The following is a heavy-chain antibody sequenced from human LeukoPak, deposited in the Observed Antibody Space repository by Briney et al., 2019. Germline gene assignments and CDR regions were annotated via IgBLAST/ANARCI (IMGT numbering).Heavy chain of an antibody. CDR2: ISGNGGST. Sequence: GGSLRLSCATSQFNFNKFGMTWVRQAPGKGLEWVSSISGNGGSTQYADSVQGRFAISRDNSKNTLYLQMNSLRAEDTAVYFCAKSRSGSANWALQIFDNWGQGTLVTVSS. V-gene: IGHV3-23*01. CDR3: AKSRSGSANWALQIFDN. J-gene: IGHJ4*02. D-gene: IGHD1-1*01. CDR1: QFNFNKFG.